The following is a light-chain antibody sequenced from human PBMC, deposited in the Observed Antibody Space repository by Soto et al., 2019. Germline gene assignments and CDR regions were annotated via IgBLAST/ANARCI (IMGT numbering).Light chain of an antibody. Sequence: QSALTQPASVSGSPGQSITISCTGTSSDVGGYNYVSWSQQHPGKAPQLMIYEVSNRPSGVANRFSGSKSGNTASLTISGLQAHDESDYYCGSYTSNSLYVCGTGTKVTVL. CDR1: SSDVGGYNY. CDR3: GSYTSNSLYV. J-gene: IGLJ1*01. CDR2: EVS. V-gene: IGLV2-14*01.